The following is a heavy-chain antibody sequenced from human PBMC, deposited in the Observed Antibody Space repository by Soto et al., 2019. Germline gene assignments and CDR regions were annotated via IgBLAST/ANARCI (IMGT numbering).Heavy chain of an antibody. J-gene: IGHJ3*02. D-gene: IGHD6-19*01. Sequence: LSLTCTVSGGSISSYYWSWIRQPPGKGLEWIGYIYYSGSTNYNPSLKSRVTISVDTSKNQFSLKLSSVTAADTAVYYCARTPSGWQAFDIWGQGTMVTVSS. CDR3: ARTPSGWQAFDI. CDR1: GGSISSYY. V-gene: IGHV4-59*01. CDR2: IYYSGST.